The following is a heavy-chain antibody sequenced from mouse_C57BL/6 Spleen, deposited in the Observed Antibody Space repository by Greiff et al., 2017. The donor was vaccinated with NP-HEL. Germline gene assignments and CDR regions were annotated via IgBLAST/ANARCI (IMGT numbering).Heavy chain of an antibody. J-gene: IGHJ2*01. CDR3: ASGIYYDYDGPYYFDY. Sequence: EVQLQQSVAELVRPGASVKLSCTASGFNIKNTYMHWVKQRPEQGLEWIGRIDPANGNTKYAPKFQGKATITADTSSNTAYLQLSSLTSEDTAIYYCASGIYYDYDGPYYFDYWGQGTTLTVSS. CDR2: IDPANGNT. V-gene: IGHV14-3*01. CDR1: GFNIKNTY. D-gene: IGHD2-4*01.